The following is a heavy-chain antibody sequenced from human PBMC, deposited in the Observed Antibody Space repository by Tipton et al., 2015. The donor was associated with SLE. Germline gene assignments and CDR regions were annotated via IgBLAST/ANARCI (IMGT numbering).Heavy chain of an antibody. CDR1: GGSFSGYY. CDR2: INHSGST. V-gene: IGHV4-34*01. J-gene: IGHJ4*02. Sequence: TLSLTCAVYGGSFSGYYWSWIRQPPGKGLEWIGEINHSGSTNYNPSLKSRVTISVDTSKNQFSLKLSSVTAADTAVYYCARGDGDYWGQGTLVTVSS. CDR3: ARGDGDY.